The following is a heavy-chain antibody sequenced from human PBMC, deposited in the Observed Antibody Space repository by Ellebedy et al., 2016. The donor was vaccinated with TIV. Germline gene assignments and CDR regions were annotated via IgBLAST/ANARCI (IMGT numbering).Heavy chain of an antibody. Sequence: GESLKISCTASGFTFSDYYMSWIRQAPGEGLEWVSYISRRGGTTYYPDSVEGRFPISRDNARNSVSLQMNSLRAEDAAVYYCATNLLSRVTVTIVHQYGLDVWGQGTTVTVSS. CDR3: ATNLLSRVTVTIVHQYGLDV. CDR2: ISRRGGTT. J-gene: IGHJ6*02. CDR1: GFTFSDYY. D-gene: IGHD2/OR15-2a*01. V-gene: IGHV3-11*04.